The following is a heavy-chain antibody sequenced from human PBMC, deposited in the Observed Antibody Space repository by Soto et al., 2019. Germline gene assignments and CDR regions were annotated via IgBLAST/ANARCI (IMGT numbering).Heavy chain of an antibody. CDR2: IWYDGSNK. CDR3: AKYTIFGAPVYMDV. V-gene: IGHV3-33*06. D-gene: IGHD3-3*01. J-gene: IGHJ6*03. CDR1: GFTFSSYG. Sequence: GGSLRLSCAASGFTFSSYGMHWVRQAPGKGLEWVAVIWYDGSNKYYADSVKGRFTISRDNSKNTLYLQMNSLRAEDTAVYYCAKYTIFGAPVYMDVWGKGTTVTVSS.